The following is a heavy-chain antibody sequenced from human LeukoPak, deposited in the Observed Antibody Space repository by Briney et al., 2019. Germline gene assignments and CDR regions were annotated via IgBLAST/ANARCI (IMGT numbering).Heavy chain of an antibody. CDR3: AREEDVGPLYSNWFDP. D-gene: IGHD1-26*01. CDR2: IRNDGNKK. Sequence: GGSLRLSCAASGFTFSTYGTHWVRQAPGKGLEWVAFIRNDGNKKYYADSVKGRFTISRDNSKSTLYLQMNSLRAEDTAVYYCAREEDVGPLYSNWFDPWGQGTLVTVSS. J-gene: IGHJ5*02. V-gene: IGHV3-30*02. CDR1: GFTFSTYG.